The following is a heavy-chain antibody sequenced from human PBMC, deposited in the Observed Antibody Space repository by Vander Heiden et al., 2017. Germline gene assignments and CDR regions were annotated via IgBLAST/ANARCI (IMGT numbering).Heavy chain of an antibody. Sequence: QVQLVQSGAEVKKPGASVKVSCKASGSTFTGSYMHWVRQAPGQGLEWRGWINPNSGSTNYAQKFQGRVTMTRDTSISTAYMELSRLRSDDTAVYYCARGEVGYCSGGSCYDNYWGQGTLVTVSS. CDR2: INPNSGST. D-gene: IGHD2-15*01. CDR3: ARGEVGYCSGGSCYDNY. V-gene: IGHV1-2*02. CDR1: GSTFTGSY. J-gene: IGHJ4*02.